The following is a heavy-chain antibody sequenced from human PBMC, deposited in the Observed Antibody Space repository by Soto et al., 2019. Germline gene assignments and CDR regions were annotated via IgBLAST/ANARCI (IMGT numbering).Heavy chain of an antibody. CDR3: ARSYYYGSGSPIDY. J-gene: IGHJ4*02. Sequence: SVKVSCNASGGTFSSYTISWVRQAPGQGLEWMGRIIPILGIANYAQKFQGRVTITADKSTSTAYMELSSLRSEDTAVYYCARSYYYGSGSPIDYWGQGTLVTVSS. D-gene: IGHD3-10*01. CDR2: IIPILGIA. V-gene: IGHV1-69*02. CDR1: GGTFSSYT.